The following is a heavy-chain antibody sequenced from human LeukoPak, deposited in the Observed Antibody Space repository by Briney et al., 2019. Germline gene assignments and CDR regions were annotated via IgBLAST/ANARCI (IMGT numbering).Heavy chain of an antibody. Sequence: PGGSLRLSCAGYGFSFSNYWMAWVRQAPGKGPEWVANMKQDGSARHYADSVKGRFTISRDNAQNSVYLQMNSLRAEDTAVYYCARDVVGSLDYWGLGTLVTVSS. V-gene: IGHV3-7*01. CDR1: GFSFSNYW. CDR2: MKQDGSAR. CDR3: ARDVVGSLDY. D-gene: IGHD2-15*01. J-gene: IGHJ4*02.